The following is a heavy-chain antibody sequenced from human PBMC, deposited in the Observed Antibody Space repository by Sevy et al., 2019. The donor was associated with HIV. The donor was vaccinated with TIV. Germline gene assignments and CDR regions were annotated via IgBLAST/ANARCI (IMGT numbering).Heavy chain of an antibody. D-gene: IGHD2-2*01. CDR2: IIPIFGTT. Sequence: ASVKVSCKASGGTFSNYALSWVRQAPGQGLEWMGGIIPIFGTTNFARTFQGRVTITADESTGTAYMELSSLRSADTAVYYCARTPLVRIPGATDLYFDNWGQGTLVTVSS. CDR3: ARTPLVRIPGATDLYFDN. J-gene: IGHJ4*02. V-gene: IGHV1-69*13. CDR1: GGTFSNYA.